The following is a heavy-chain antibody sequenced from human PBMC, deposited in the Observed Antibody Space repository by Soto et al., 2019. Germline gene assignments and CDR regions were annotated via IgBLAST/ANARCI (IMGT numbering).Heavy chain of an antibody. CDR3: AKDNDSRPRNPFY. CDR2: FGGRGGSP. J-gene: IGHJ4*02. D-gene: IGHD3-22*01. V-gene: IGHV3-23*01. Sequence: GGSLRLSFAASGFTFSSYAMSWFRQAPGKGLEWFWGFGGRGGSPYYAAAVKGRFTISRDNSRNTLYLQMNSLRAEDTAVYYCAKDNDSRPRNPFYWGQGTLVTVSS. CDR1: GFTFSSYA.